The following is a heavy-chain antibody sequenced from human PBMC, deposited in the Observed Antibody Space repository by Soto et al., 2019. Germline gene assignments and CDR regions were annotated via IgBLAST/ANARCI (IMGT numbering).Heavy chain of an antibody. Sequence: SETLSLTCTVSGGSISSGDYYWSWIRQPPGKGLEWIGYVLYSGSTYYNPSLKSRVTISVDRSKNQISLKLGSVTAADTAVYYCVRDMQLWRLDSWGQGTLVTVSS. CDR1: GGSISSGDYY. V-gene: IGHV4-30-4*01. J-gene: IGHJ4*02. CDR2: VLYSGST. D-gene: IGHD2-21*01. CDR3: VRDMQLWRLDS.